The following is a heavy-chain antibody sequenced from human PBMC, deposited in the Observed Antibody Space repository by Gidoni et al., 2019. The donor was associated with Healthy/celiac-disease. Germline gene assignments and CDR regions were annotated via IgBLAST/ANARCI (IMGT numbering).Heavy chain of an antibody. J-gene: IGHJ4*02. CDR1: GFTFSSYE. Sequence: EVQLVESGGGLVQPGGSLRLSCAASGFTFSSYEMNWVRQAPGKGLEWVSYISSSGSTIYYADSVKGRFTISRDNAKNSLYLQMNSLRAEDTAVYYCARDAPVPYSSGREDYFDYWGQGTLVTVSS. CDR3: ARDAPVPYSSGREDYFDY. V-gene: IGHV3-48*03. CDR2: ISSSGSTI. D-gene: IGHD6-19*01.